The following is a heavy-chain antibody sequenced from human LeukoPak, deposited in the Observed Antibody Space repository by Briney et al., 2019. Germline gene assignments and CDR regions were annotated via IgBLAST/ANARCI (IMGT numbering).Heavy chain of an antibody. D-gene: IGHD2-21*01. J-gene: IGHJ3*02. CDR3: ARVVVFFTQKTAYDI. CDR1: EFIFKDYA. Sequence: GGSLRLSCVASEFIFKDYAMHWVRQAPGKGLEWVGVISFDGKFQDYADSLNGRFTISRDSSKNTLHLVTNSLRPEDSAVYYCARVVVFFTQKTAYDIWGQGTMVTVSS. V-gene: IGHV3-30*07. CDR2: ISFDGKFQ.